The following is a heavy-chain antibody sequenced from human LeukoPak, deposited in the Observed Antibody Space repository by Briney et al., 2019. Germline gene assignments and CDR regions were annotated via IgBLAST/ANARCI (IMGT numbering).Heavy chain of an antibody. CDR3: AREPTISRAFDY. V-gene: IGHV3-30-3*01. CDR2: ISYDGSNK. D-gene: IGHD3-9*01. CDR1: GFTFSSYA. Sequence: GGSLRLSCAASGFTFSSYAMHWVRQAPGKGLEWVAVISYDGSNKYYADSVKGRFTISRDNSKNTLYLQMNSLRAEDTAVYYCAREPTISRAFDYWGQGTLVTVSS. J-gene: IGHJ4*02.